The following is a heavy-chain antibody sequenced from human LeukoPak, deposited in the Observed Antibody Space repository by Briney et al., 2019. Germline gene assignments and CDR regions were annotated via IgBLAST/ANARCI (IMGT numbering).Heavy chain of an antibody. CDR2: IYYSGST. D-gene: IGHD6-13*01. CDR1: GGSISSGGYY. J-gene: IGHJ3*02. CDR3: ARHPMDAGSSSWSDAFDI. V-gene: IGHV4-31*03. Sequence: SQTLSLTCTVSGGSISSGGYYWSWIRQHPGKGLEWIGYIYYSGSTYYNPSLKSRVTISVDTSKNQFSLKLSSVTAADTAVHYCARHPMDAGSSSWSDAFDIWGQGTMVTVSS.